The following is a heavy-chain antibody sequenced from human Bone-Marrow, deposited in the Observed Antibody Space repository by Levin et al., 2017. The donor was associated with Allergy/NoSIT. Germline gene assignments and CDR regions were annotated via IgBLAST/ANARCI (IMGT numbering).Heavy chain of an antibody. D-gene: IGHD3-10*01. Sequence: GGSLRLSCAASGFTFSDYYMSWIRQAPGKGLEWVSSISSSGATIYYADSVKGRFIISRDNDKNSLYLQMNSLRAEDTAVYYCARDLWSGEFIDYGMDVWGQGTTVTVSS. CDR1: GFTFSDYY. CDR3: ARDLWSGEFIDYGMDV. J-gene: IGHJ6*02. V-gene: IGHV3-11*01. CDR2: ISSSGATI.